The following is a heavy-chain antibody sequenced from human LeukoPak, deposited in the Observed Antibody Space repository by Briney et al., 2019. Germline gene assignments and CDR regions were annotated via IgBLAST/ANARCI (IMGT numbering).Heavy chain of an antibody. CDR1: GFTFSSYS. CDR3: ARASELLFFGELWIKGPEPQPNWFDP. D-gene: IGHD3-10*01. J-gene: IGHJ5*02. CDR2: ISSSSTTI. V-gene: IGHV3-48*04. Sequence: GGSLRLSCAASGFTFSSYSMNWVRQAPGKGLEWISYISSSSTTIYYADSVKGRFTISRDNAKNTLYLQMNSLRAEDTAVYYCARASELLFFGELWIKGPEPQPNWFDPWGQGTLVTVSS.